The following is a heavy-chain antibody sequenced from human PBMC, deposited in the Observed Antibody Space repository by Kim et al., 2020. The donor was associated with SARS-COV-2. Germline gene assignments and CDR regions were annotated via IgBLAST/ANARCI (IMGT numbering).Heavy chain of an antibody. Sequence: SETLSLTCAVYGVSFSGYYWSWIRQPPGKGLEWIGEINHSGSTNYNPSLKSRVTISVDTSKNQFSLKLSSVTAADTAVYYCASPPHRSSDHVYYFDYWGQGTLVTVSS. CDR2: INHSGST. V-gene: IGHV4-34*01. CDR1: GVSFSGYY. CDR3: ASPPHRSSDHVYYFDY. J-gene: IGHJ4*02. D-gene: IGHD6-19*01.